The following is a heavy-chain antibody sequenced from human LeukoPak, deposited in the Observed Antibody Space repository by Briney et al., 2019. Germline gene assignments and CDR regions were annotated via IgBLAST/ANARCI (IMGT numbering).Heavy chain of an antibody. D-gene: IGHD1-26*01. V-gene: IGHV5-51*01. CDR3: ARLPEFSGSYPDY. Sequence: KVSCKASGYTFTSYWIGWVRQMPGKGLEWMGIIYLGDSDTRYSPSFQGQVTISADKSISTAYLQWSSLKASDTAMYYCARLPEFSGSYPDYWGQGTLVTVSS. CDR1: GYTFTSYW. J-gene: IGHJ4*02. CDR2: IYLGDSDT.